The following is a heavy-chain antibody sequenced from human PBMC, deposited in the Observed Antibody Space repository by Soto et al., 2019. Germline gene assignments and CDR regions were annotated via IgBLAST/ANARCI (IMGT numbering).Heavy chain of an antibody. Sequence: EVQLVESGGGLVQPGGSLRLSCAASGFTFSTYWMNWVRQAPGKGLVWVSRISSDGSSTSYADSVKGRFTISRDSAKNTLYLQMNSLRAEDTAVYYCARVRGNKIAVTGAGFDYWGQGTLVTVSS. D-gene: IGHD6-19*01. CDR3: ARVRGNKIAVTGAGFDY. V-gene: IGHV3-74*01. J-gene: IGHJ4*02. CDR2: ISSDGSST. CDR1: GFTFSTYW.